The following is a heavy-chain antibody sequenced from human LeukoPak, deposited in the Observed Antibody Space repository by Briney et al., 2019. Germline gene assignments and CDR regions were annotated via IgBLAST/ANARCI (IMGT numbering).Heavy chain of an antibody. D-gene: IGHD6-13*01. V-gene: IGHV1-2*02. Sequence: WASVNVSCKASGYTFTGYYMHWVRQAPGQGLEWMGWINPNSGGTNYAQKFQGRVTMTRDTSISTAYMELSRLRSDDTAVYCCARQYSSSWYDYWGQGTLVTVSS. J-gene: IGHJ4*02. CDR1: GYTFTGYY. CDR3: ARQYSSSWYDY. CDR2: INPNSGGT.